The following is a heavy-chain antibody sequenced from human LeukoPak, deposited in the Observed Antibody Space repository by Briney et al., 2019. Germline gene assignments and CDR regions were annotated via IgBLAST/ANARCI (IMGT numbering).Heavy chain of an antibody. CDR1: GGSVTSTYY. J-gene: IGHJ3*02. D-gene: IGHD1-26*01. V-gene: IGHV4-39*07. CDR2: IYNSGNT. CDR3: ASSGSYSFHAFDI. Sequence: SETLSLTCTVSGGSVTSTYYWGWIRQPPGKGLEWIGNIYNSGNTYYNPSLKGRVTKSLDTSKNQFSLTLTSVTAADTAVYYCASSGSYSFHAFDIWGQGTMVTVSS.